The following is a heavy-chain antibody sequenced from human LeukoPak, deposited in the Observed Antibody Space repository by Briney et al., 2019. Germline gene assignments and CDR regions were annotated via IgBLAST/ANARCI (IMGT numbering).Heavy chain of an antibody. CDR3: AREFLDWFDP. V-gene: IGHV3-21*01. Sequence: GGSLRLSCAASGFTFSSYSMNWVRQAPGKGLEWVSSISSSSGYIYYADSVKGRFTISRDNAKNSLYLQMNSLRAEDTAVYYCAREFLDWFDPWGQGTLVTVSS. J-gene: IGHJ5*02. CDR1: GFTFSSYS. CDR2: ISSSSGYI.